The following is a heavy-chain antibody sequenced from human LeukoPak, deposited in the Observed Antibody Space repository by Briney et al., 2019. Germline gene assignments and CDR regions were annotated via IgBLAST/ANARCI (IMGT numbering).Heavy chain of an antibody. CDR1: GFTFSSHN. D-gene: IGHD3-22*01. CDR3: AKDQGFDYYDSSGYYLDY. V-gene: IGHV3-21*01. J-gene: IGHJ4*02. Sequence: GGSLRLSCAASGFTFSSHNMNWVRQAPGKGLEWVSSISGRGNYIFYADSVKGRFTISRDSAKNSLSRQMNSLRAEDTAVYYRAKDQGFDYYDSSGYYLDYWGQGTLVTVSS. CDR2: ISGRGNYI.